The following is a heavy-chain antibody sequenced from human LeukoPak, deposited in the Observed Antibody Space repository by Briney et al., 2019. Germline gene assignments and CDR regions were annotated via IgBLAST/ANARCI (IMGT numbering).Heavy chain of an antibody. Sequence: GGSLRLSCAASGFTFSNAWMSWVRQAPGKGLEWVGRIKSKTDGGTTDYAAPVKGRFTISRDDSKNTLYLQMNSLKTEDTAVYYCTTGEDDSSGYGSIWFDPWGQGTLVTVSS. V-gene: IGHV3-15*01. D-gene: IGHD3-22*01. CDR2: IKSKTDGGTT. J-gene: IGHJ5*02. CDR1: GFTFSNAW. CDR3: TTGEDDSSGYGSIWFDP.